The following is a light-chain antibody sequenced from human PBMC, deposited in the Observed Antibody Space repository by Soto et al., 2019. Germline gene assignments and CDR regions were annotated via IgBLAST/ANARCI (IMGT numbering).Light chain of an antibody. Sequence: QSVLTQPPSVSGAPGQRVIISCTGSSSNIGANVDVHWYRQFPGRAPEVLIYVNTNRPSGVPDRFSGSKSGTSASLAITGLQTVDEADDNCQSYDASLSAYVFGPGTKLTVL. CDR2: VNT. J-gene: IGLJ1*01. V-gene: IGLV1-40*01. CDR1: SSNIGANVD. CDR3: QSYDASLSAYV.